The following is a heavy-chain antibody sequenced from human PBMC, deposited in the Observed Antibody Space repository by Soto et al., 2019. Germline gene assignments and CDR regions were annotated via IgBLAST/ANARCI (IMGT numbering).Heavy chain of an antibody. Sequence: ITLKESGPPLVKPTQTLTLTCTFSAFSLSTGGVGVGWIRQPPGKALEWLALIYWDDDKRYSPSLRSRLTITKDTTKNQVVLTMPNMDPVDTATYYCIQSRCGGDCLQSYASYYYYGMDVWGQGTTVTVSS. D-gene: IGHD2-21*02. V-gene: IGHV2-5*02. CDR2: IYWDDDK. J-gene: IGHJ6*02. CDR3: IQSRCGGDCLQSYASYYYYGMDV. CDR1: AFSLSTGGVG.